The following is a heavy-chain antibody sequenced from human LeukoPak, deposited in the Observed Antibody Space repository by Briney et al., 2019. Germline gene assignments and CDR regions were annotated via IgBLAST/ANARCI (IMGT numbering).Heavy chain of an antibody. CDR2: ITHTGSPI. CDR1: GFTFSDHY. V-gene: IGHV3-11*01. J-gene: IGHJ4*02. Sequence: PGGSLRLSCAGSGFTFSDHYMSWIRQAPGKGLEWVSRITHTGSPIYYADSVKGRFTISRDNAKNSLYLQMNSLRAEDTAVYYCARDPDTSSKVDYWGQGTLVTVSS. D-gene: IGHD6-6*01. CDR3: ARDPDTSSKVDY.